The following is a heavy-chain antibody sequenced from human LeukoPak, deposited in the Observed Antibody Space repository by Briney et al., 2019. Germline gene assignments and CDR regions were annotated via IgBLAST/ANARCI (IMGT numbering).Heavy chain of an antibody. CDR3: ARWYSGSSGGYGMDV. CDR1: AGSISSYY. V-gene: IGHV4-59*01. CDR2: IYYSGST. J-gene: IGHJ6*02. Sequence: SETLSLTCPVSAGSISSYYWSWIRQPPGKGLEWIGYIYYSGSTNYNPSLKSRVTISVDTSKNQFSLKLSSVTAADTAVYYCARWYSGSSGGYGMDVWGQGTTVTVSS. D-gene: IGHD6-6*01.